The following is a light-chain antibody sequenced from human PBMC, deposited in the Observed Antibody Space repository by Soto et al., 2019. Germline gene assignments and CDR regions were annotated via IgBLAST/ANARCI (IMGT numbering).Light chain of an antibody. J-gene: IGKJ4*01. V-gene: IGKV3-20*01. Sequence: EIVLTQSPGTLSLSPGERATLSCRASQSVSSSFLAWYQQKPGQAPRLLIYGASSKATGIPDRFSGSGSGTHFTLTISRLEPEDVAAYYCQQYGSSPLTFGGGTKVEIK. CDR2: GAS. CDR3: QQYGSSPLT. CDR1: QSVSSSF.